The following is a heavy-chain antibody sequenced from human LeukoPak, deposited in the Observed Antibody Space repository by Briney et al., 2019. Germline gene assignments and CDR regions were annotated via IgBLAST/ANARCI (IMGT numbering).Heavy chain of an antibody. J-gene: IGHJ3*01. CDR2: TYYRSQWYN. CDR1: GDSVSNNNGA. V-gene: IGHV6-1*01. CDR3: AGGYAFDV. Sequence: SQTLSLTCAISGDSVSNNNGAWNWIRQSPSRGLEWLGRTYYRSQWYNDYARSVMSQISVDPDTSKNQFSLHLSSVTPDDTAVYYCAGGYAFDVWGQGTMVTVSS.